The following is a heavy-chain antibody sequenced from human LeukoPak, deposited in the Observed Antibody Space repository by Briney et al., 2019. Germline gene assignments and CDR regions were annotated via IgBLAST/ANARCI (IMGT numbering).Heavy chain of an antibody. Sequence: GRSLRLSCAASGFTFTSYGMSWVRQAPGKGLEWVSASTYYADSVKGRFTISRDNSKNTLYLQMNSLRAEDTAVYYCAKDQWYSCWDYWGQGTLVTVSS. CDR3: AKDQWYSCWDY. CDR2: ST. D-gene: IGHD2-2*01. J-gene: IGHJ4*02. CDR1: GFTFTSYG. V-gene: IGHV3-23*01.